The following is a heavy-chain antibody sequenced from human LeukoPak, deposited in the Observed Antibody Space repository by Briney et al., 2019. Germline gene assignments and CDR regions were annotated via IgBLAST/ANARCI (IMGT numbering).Heavy chain of an antibody. CDR1: GFTFSTYA. D-gene: IGHD2-8*02. V-gene: IGHV3-30-3*01. J-gene: IGHJ4*02. CDR3: ARGGDIVLILSSIDNYFDF. CDR2: ISYDGNNA. Sequence: PGGSLRLSCAASGFTFSTYAMHWVRQAPGRGLEWVAVISYDGNNAYYTDSVKGRLTISRDNSKNTLYLQMNSLRSDDTAVYYCARGGDIVLILSSIDNYFDFWDQGTLVTVSS.